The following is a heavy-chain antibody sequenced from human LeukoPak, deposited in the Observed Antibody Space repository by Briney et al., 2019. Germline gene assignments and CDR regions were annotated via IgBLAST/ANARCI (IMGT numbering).Heavy chain of an antibody. CDR1: GFTFSSYA. V-gene: IGHV3-30-3*01. CDR2: ISYDGSNK. D-gene: IGHD5-18*01. Sequence: GGSLRLSCAASGFTFSSYAMHWVRQAPGKGLEWVAVISYDGSNKYYADSVKGRFTISRDNSKNTLYLQMNSLRAEDTAVYYCSKVRYSYGLDYWGQGTLVTVSS. CDR3: SKVRYSYGLDY. J-gene: IGHJ4*02.